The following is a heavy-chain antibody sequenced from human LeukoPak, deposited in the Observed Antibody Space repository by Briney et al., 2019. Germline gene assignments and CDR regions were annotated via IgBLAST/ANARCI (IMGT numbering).Heavy chain of an antibody. Sequence: ASVKVSCKASGYTFTSYNINWVRQAPGQGLEWMGWISAYNGNTNYAQKLQGRVTMTTDTSTSTAYMELRSLRSDDTAVYYCARSIKGRGYSYGYGAWGQGTLVTVSS. D-gene: IGHD5-18*01. CDR3: ARSIKGRGYSYGYGA. V-gene: IGHV1-18*01. CDR1: GYTFTSYN. CDR2: ISAYNGNT. J-gene: IGHJ4*02.